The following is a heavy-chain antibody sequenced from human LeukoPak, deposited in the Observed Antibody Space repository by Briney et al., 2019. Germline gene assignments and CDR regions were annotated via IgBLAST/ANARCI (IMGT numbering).Heavy chain of an antibody. CDR2: ISGSGGST. V-gene: IGHV3-23*01. CDR3: AKYGRSRIQLLRRYWYSDL. D-gene: IGHD5-18*01. CDR1: GFTFSSYA. Sequence: GGSLRLSCAASGFTFSSYAMSWVRQAPGKGLEWVSAISGSGGSTYYADSVKGRFTISRDNSKNTLYLQMNSLRAEDTAVYYCAKYGRSRIQLLRRYWYSDLWGRGTLVTVSS. J-gene: IGHJ2*01.